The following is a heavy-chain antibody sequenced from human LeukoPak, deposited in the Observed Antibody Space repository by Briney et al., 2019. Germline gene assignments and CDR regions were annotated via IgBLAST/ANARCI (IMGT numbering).Heavy chain of an antibody. D-gene: IGHD1-26*01. Sequence: QPGGSLRLSCAASGFTFTNYWIHWVRQAPGEGLVWVSRINSDGSVTRYADSVKGRFTISRDNAKNTVFLQINSLKTEDTAAYYCARDRGALDSWGQGTLVTVSS. J-gene: IGHJ4*02. CDR2: INSDGSVT. CDR3: ARDRGALDS. CDR1: GFTFTNYW. V-gene: IGHV3-74*01.